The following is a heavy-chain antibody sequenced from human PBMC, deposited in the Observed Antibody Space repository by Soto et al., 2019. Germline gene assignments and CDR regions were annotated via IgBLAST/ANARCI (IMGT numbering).Heavy chain of an antibody. D-gene: IGHD2-2*01. CDR2: INHSGST. V-gene: IGHV4-34*01. Sequence: PSETLSLTCAGYGGSFSGYYWSWIRQPPGKGLEWIGEINHSGSTNYNPSLKSRVTISVDTSKNQFSLKLSSVTAADTAVYYCASGVVVPADTNWFDPWGQGTLVT. CDR1: GGSFSGYY. J-gene: IGHJ5*02. CDR3: ASGVVVPADTNWFDP.